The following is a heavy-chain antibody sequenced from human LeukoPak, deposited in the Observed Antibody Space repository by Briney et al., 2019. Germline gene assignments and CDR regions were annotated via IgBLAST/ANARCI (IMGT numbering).Heavy chain of an antibody. J-gene: IGHJ4*02. CDR3: AKAPVTFCRGAFCYPFDY. V-gene: IGHV3-23*01. Sequence: PGGSLRLSCATSGFSFSSYAMSWVRQAPGKGLEWVSAMSSRDDVRYYAASVRGRFPISRGASSRPLSVQMNSLRAGGAAVYYFAKAPVTFCRGAFCYPFDYWGEGTLVTVSS. CDR2: MSSRDDVR. D-gene: IGHD2-15*01. CDR1: GFSFSSYA.